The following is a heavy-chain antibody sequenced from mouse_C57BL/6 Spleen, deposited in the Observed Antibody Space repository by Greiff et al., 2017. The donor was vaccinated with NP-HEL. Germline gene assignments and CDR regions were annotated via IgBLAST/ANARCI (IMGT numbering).Heavy chain of an antibody. J-gene: IGHJ4*01. V-gene: IGHV5-12*01. CDR2: ISNGGGST. Sequence: EVMLVESGGGLVQPGGSLKLSCAASGFTFSDYYMYWVRQTPEKRLEWVAYISNGGGSTYYPDTVKGRFTISRDNAKNTLYLQMSRLKSEDTAMYYCARHGTGGAMDYWGQGTSVTVSS. CDR3: ARHGTGGAMDY. D-gene: IGHD4-1*01. CDR1: GFTFSDYY.